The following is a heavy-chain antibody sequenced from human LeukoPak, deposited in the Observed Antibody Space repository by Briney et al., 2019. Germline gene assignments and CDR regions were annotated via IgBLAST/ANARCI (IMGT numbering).Heavy chain of an antibody. CDR1: GFTFTGNA. V-gene: IGHV3-23*01. CDR3: GKAIAAGGTDY. CDR2: MTERGRTT. D-gene: IGHD6-13*01. Sequence: AGSLRLTCAASGFTFTGNAMSWVRMAQRTGKGRVSFMTERGRTTYYADSVKGRFTISRDNPTNTLYLQRISLRAEVTAVYYCGKAIAAGGTDYWGQASLVAVCS. J-gene: IGHJ4*02.